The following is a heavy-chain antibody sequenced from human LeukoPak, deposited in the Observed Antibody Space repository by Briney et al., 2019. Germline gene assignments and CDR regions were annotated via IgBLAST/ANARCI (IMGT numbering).Heavy chain of an antibody. V-gene: IGHV7-4-1*02. CDR3: ARGWDSSGWSNWFDP. J-gene: IGHJ5*02. D-gene: IGHD6-19*01. CDR1: GYNFTSYA. Sequence: ASVKVSCKASGYNFTSYAMNWVRQAPGQGLEWMGWINTNTGNPTYAQGFTGRFVFSLDTSVSTAYLQISSLKAEDTAVYYCARGWDSSGWSNWFDPWGQGTLVTVSS. CDR2: INTNTGNP.